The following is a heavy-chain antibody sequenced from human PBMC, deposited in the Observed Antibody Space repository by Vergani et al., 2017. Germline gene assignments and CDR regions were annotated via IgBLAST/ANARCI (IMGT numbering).Heavy chain of an antibody. CDR1: GGSLINADYY. D-gene: IGHD6-19*01. Sequence: QVQLQGSGPGLVKPSQTLSLTCTASGGSLINADYYWTWIRQFPGKGLEWIGHIYHTGSTDYNPSLRSRVSISLDRSKNQFSLRLTSVTAADTAVYYCASESLLGVAGTEDFQHWGRGTLVTVSS. CDR2: IYHTGST. J-gene: IGHJ1*01. V-gene: IGHV4-30-4*01. CDR3: ASESLLGVAGTEDFQH.